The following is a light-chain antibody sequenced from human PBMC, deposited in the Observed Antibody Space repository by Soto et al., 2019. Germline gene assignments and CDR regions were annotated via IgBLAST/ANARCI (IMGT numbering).Light chain of an antibody. CDR3: QQYNDWPGGT. Sequence: EVVITQSPDTLSVSPWETATLSCRASQYVSTNLAWYQQRPGQAPRLLIYGASTRATGIPARFSGSGSGRDFKLTISSLQSEDFAVYYCQQYNDWPGGTFGQGTKV. J-gene: IGKJ1*01. CDR2: GAS. V-gene: IGKV3-15*01. CDR1: QYVSTN.